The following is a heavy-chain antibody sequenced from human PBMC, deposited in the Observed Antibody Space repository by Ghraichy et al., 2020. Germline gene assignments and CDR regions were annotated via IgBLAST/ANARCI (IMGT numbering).Heavy chain of an antibody. J-gene: IGHJ3*02. CDR3: ARGDYGLGSYGGAFDM. D-gene: IGHD3-10*01. V-gene: IGHV3-9*01. CDR1: GFTFNNYG. CDR2: ITWNSGAM. Sequence: GGSLRLSCVASGFTFNNYGMHWVRQVPGKGLEWVSGITWNSGAMDYADSVKGRFTITRDNAMKSLYLQMSSLRTEDAALYYCARGDYGLGSYGGAFDMWGQGTVVTVSS.